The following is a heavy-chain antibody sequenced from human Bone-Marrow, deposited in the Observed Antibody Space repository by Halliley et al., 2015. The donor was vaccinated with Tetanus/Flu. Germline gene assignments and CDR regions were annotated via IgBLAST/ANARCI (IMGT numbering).Heavy chain of an antibody. CDR2: ISYSGSA. V-gene: IGHV4-31*03. Sequence: TLSLTCTVSGGSISSGNFYWSWTRQHPGKGLEWIGYISYSGSAYSKPSLESRVSISLDTSKNQFSLKMNSVTAADTAVYYCARGPTVTARGNWFDPWGQGTLVIVSS. CDR1: GGSISSGNFY. D-gene: IGHD4-17*01. J-gene: IGHJ5*02. CDR3: ARGPTVTARGNWFDP.